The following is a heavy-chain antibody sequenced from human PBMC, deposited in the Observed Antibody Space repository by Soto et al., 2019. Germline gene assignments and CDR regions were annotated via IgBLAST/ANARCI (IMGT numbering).Heavy chain of an antibody. Sequence: RGGSLRLSCAASGFTFSSYEMNWVRQAPGKGLEWISYISSSGSTIYYADSVKGRFTISRDNAKNSLYLQMNSLRVEDTAVYYCARDRRGDGIHNVDYWGQGTLVTVSS. J-gene: IGHJ4*02. CDR3: ARDRRGDGIHNVDY. CDR1: GFTFSSYE. D-gene: IGHD3-10*01. CDR2: ISSSGSTI. V-gene: IGHV3-48*03.